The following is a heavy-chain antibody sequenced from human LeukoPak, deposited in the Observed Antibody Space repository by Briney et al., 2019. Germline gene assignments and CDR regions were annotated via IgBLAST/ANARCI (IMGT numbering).Heavy chain of an antibody. CDR3: GKTDIYFNPIDY. J-gene: IGHJ4*02. Sequence: PSETLSLTCAVSGVSIGSSEWWIWVRQPPGQGLEWIGEIHRDGRTRYNPSLKSRVTMSIDYSKNQFSLKVSSVTAADTAIYYCGKTDIYFNPIDYWGPGSLVTVSS. D-gene: IGHD3-9*01. CDR1: GVSIGSSEW. V-gene: IGHV4-4*02. CDR2: IHRDGRT.